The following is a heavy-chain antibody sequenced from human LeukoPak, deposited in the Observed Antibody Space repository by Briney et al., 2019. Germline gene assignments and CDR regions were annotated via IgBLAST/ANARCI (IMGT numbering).Heavy chain of an antibody. Sequence: ASVKVSCKTSGYTFTSYYLHWVRQAPGQGLEWMGIINPSGGSTIYAQKFQGRVTMTRDTSTSTVYMELSSLRSEDTAVYYCARAGLAAHDPNWFDPWGQGTLVTVSS. CDR3: ARAGLAAHDPNWFDP. CDR2: INPSGGST. CDR1: GYTFTSYY. V-gene: IGHV1-46*01. J-gene: IGHJ5*02. D-gene: IGHD6-13*01.